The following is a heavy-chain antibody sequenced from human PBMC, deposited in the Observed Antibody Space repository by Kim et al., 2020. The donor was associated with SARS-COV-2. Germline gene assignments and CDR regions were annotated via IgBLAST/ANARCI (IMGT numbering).Heavy chain of an antibody. V-gene: IGHV3-23*01. J-gene: IGHJ4*02. CDR3: AKDREVRGVISLFDY. D-gene: IGHD3-10*01. Sequence: GGSLRLSCAASGFTFSSYAMSWVRQAPGKGLEWVSAISGSGGSTYYADSVKGRFTISRDNSKNTLYLQMNSLRAEDTAVYYCAKDREVRGVISLFDYWGQGTLVTVSS. CDR2: ISGSGGST. CDR1: GFTFSSYA.